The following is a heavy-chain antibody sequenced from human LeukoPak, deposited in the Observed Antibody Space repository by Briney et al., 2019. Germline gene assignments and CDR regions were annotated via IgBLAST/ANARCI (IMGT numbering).Heavy chain of an antibody. D-gene: IGHD3-10*01. Sequence: ASVKVSCKTSGYSFTSYNLHWVRQAPGQRLEWMGIINPSGGNTNYAQKFQGRVTITADESTSTAYMELSSLRSEDTAVYYCARGGSGSYITGINWFDPWGQGTLVTVSS. V-gene: IGHV1-46*01. CDR2: INPSGGNT. J-gene: IGHJ5*02. CDR3: ARGGSGSYITGINWFDP. CDR1: GYSFTSYN.